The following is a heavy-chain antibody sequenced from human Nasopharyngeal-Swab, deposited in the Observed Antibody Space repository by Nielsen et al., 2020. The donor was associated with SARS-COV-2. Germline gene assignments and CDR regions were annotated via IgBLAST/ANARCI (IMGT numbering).Heavy chain of an antibody. V-gene: IGHV4-30-4*01. CDR1: GGSISSSNW. CDR3: ARDTAGSFDY. D-gene: IGHD6-13*01. CDR2: IYYSGST. Sequence: SETLSLTCAVSGGSISSSNWWSWIRQPPGKGLEWIGYIYYSGSTYYNPSLKSRVTISVDTSKNQFSLKLSSVTAADTAVYYCARDTAGSFDYWGQGTLVTVSS. J-gene: IGHJ4*02.